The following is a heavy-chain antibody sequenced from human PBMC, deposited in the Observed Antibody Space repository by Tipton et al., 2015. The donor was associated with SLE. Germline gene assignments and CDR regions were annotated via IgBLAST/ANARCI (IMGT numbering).Heavy chain of an antibody. Sequence: SLRLSCAASGFTFDDYAMHWVRQAPGKGLEWVSGISWNSGSIGYADSVKGRFTISRDNAKNSLYLQMNSLRAEDTAFYYCAKDRSSSSWYYYYGMDVWGQGTTVSVSS. V-gene: IGHV3-9*01. CDR1: GFTFDDYA. J-gene: IGHJ6*02. CDR3: AKDRSSSSWYYYYGMDV. D-gene: IGHD6-13*01. CDR2: ISWNSGSI.